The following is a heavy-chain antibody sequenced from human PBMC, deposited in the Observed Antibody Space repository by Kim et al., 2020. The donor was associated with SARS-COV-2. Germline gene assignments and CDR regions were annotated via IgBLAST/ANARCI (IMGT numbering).Heavy chain of an antibody. CDR3: ATSSYGGSSAHAFDI. CDR2: IYSGGST. Sequence: GGSLRLSCAASGFTVSTNYMFWVRQAPGKGLDWVSTIYSGGSTYYGDSVKGRFTISRDNSKNKLYLQMNSRRAEDTAVDYCATSSYGGSSAHAFDILGQG. CDR1: GFTVSTNY. V-gene: IGHV3-53*01. J-gene: IGHJ3*02. D-gene: IGHD5-12*01.